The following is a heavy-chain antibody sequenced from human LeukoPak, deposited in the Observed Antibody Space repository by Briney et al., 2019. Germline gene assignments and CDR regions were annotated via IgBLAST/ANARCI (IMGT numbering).Heavy chain of an antibody. V-gene: IGHV4-39*07. J-gene: IGHJ3*02. CDR3: ARAHYYDSSGYYPGAFDI. D-gene: IGHD3-22*01. CDR2: MYYRGNI. Sequence: SETLSLTCTVSGASISISTVSWGWIRQTPWKGLEWIGRMYYRGNIYYNASLNSRVNISVDTSKNHFSHKLNSVTAAHTAAYYGARAHYYDSSGYYPGAFDIWGQGTMVTVSS. CDR1: GASISISTVS.